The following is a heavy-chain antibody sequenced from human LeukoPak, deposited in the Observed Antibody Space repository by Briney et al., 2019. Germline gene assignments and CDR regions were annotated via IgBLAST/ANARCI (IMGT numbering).Heavy chain of an antibody. J-gene: IGHJ5*02. V-gene: IGHV4-34*01. CDR1: GGSFSGYY. D-gene: IGHD5-12*01. CDR2: INHSGST. Sequence: PSETLSLTCAVYGGSFSGYYWSWIRQPPGKGLEWIGEINHSGSTNYNPSLKSRVTISVDTSKNQFSLKLSSVTAADTAVYYCARDLNREGDIVAPSGDNWFDPWGQGTLVTVSS. CDR3: ARDLNREGDIVAPSGDNWFDP.